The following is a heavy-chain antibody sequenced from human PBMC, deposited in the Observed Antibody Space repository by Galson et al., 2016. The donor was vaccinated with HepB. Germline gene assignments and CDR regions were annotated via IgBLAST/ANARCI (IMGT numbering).Heavy chain of an antibody. Sequence: SLRLSCAVSGFTFSNYGMHWVRQAPGKGLEWVANIKQDESEKYYVDSVKGRFTISRDNAKNSVSLQMNSLRAEDTAVYYCARDPSRRGGWIDSWGQGTLVTVSS. D-gene: IGHD2-15*01. CDR1: GFTFSNYG. CDR3: ARDPSRRGGWIDS. V-gene: IGHV3-7*01. J-gene: IGHJ4*02. CDR2: IKQDESEK.